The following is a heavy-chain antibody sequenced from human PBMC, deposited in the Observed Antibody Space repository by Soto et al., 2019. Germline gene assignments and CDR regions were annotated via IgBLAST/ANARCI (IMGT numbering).Heavy chain of an antibody. Sequence: PGGSLRLSCAASGFTFSNYWMNWVRQAPGKGLVWVSYINNDGSSTNYADSVKGRFTISRDNAKNTLYLQMNSLRAEDTAVYYCARVDSGWYGGYYYGMDVWGQGTTVTVSS. CDR1: GFTFSNYW. CDR3: ARVDSGWYGGYYYGMDV. CDR2: INNDGSST. V-gene: IGHV3-74*01. D-gene: IGHD6-19*01. J-gene: IGHJ6*02.